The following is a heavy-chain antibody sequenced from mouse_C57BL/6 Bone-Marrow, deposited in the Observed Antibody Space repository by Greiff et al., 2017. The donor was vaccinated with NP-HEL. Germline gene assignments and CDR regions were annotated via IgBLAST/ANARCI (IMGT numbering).Heavy chain of an antibody. CDR3: AREEGNSNPWFAY. CDR2: IHPNSGST. Sequence: QVQLQQPGAELVKPGASVKLSCKASGYTFTSYWMHWVKQRPGQGLEWIGMIHPNSGSTNYNEKFKSKATLTVDKSSSTAYMKLSSLTSEDSAVYYCAREEGNSNPWFAYWGQGTLVTVSA. J-gene: IGHJ3*01. V-gene: IGHV1-64*01. CDR1: GYTFTSYW. D-gene: IGHD2-5*01.